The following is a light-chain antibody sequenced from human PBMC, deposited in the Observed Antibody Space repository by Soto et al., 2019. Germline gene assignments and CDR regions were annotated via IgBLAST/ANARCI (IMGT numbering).Light chain of an antibody. J-gene: IGKJ4*01. CDR2: GAS. CDR1: QSVGSN. V-gene: IGKV3-15*01. CDR3: QQYNNWPPLT. Sequence: EIVMTQSPDTLSVSPGERATLTCRASQSVGSNLAWYQQKPGQAPRLLIHGASTRVTGIPVRFSGSGSGTEFTLTISSLQSEDFAVYYCQQYNNWPPLTFGGGTKVDI.